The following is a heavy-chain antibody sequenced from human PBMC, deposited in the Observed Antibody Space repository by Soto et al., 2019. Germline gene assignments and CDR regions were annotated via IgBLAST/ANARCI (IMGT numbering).Heavy chain of an antibody. J-gene: IGHJ4*02. Sequence: QVQLVESGGGVVQPGRSLRLSCAASGFTFSSYAMHWVRQAAGKGLEWVAVISYDGSNKYYADSVKGRFTISRDNSKNTLYLQMNSLRAEEMAVYYCARYPTTVASEGDYYGQGTLVTVSS. CDR1: GFTFSSYA. CDR2: ISYDGSNK. D-gene: IGHD4-17*01. CDR3: ARYPTTVASEGDY. V-gene: IGHV3-30-3*01.